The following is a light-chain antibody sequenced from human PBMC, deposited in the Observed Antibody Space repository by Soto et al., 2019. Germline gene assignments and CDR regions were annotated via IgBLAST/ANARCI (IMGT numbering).Light chain of an antibody. CDR1: QSVGTN. V-gene: IGKV3-15*01. CDR2: GAT. Sequence: ERVMTQSPVTLSVSPGERATLSCRASQSVGTNLAWYQQKPGQAPRLLIYGATTRATGIPARFSGTGSGTEFTLTISSLQSEDFAVYYCQQYNAWPPLTFGGGTKVEIK. CDR3: QQYNAWPPLT. J-gene: IGKJ4*01.